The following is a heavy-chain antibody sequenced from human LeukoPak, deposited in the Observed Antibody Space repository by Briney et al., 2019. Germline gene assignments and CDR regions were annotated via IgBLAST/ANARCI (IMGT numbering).Heavy chain of an antibody. CDR2: IYPGDSDT. Sequence: GESLKISCKDSGYSFTTHWIGWVLQMPGKGLEWMGIIYPGDSDTRYSPSFQGQVTISVDKSISTAYLQWSSPKASDTAIYYCARLPDYGSGHDAFDIWGQGTMVTVSS. CDR3: ARLPDYGSGHDAFDI. V-gene: IGHV5-51*01. D-gene: IGHD3-10*01. J-gene: IGHJ3*02. CDR1: GYSFTTHW.